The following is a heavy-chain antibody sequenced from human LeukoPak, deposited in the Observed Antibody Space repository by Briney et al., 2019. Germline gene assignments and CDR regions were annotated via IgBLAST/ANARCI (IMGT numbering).Heavy chain of an antibody. V-gene: IGHV3-23*01. CDR3: AKGRLDGMGLLDY. J-gene: IGHJ4*02. D-gene: IGHD5-24*01. CDR1: GFTFSSCA. CDR2: ITGSGGST. Sequence: GGSLRLSCAASGFTFSSCAMNWVRQAPGKGLEWVSVITGSGGSTYYADSVKGRFTISRDNSKNMLSLQMNSLRAEDTAVYYCAKGRLDGMGLLDYWGQGTLVTVSS.